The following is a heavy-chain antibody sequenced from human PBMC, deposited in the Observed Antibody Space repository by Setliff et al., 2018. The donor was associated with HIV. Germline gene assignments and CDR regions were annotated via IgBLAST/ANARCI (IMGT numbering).Heavy chain of an antibody. V-gene: IGHV3-48*03. CDR3: ARYFRDGSYNDY. CDR2: ISSSGSTQ. CDR1: GFSVSTYW. J-gene: IGHJ4*02. D-gene: IGHD3-10*01. Sequence: PGGSLRLSCAASGFSVSTYWMNWVRQAPGKGLEWVSYISSSGSTQSYADSVKGRFAISRDNAKRSLYPQMNSLRGEDTAVYYCARYFRDGSYNDYWGQGTLVTVSS.